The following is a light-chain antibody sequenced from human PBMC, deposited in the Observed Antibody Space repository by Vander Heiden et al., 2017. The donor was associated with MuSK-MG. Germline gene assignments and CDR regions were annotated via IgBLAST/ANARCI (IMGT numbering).Light chain of an antibody. CDR2: KDR. CDR1: ALPKQF. Sequence: SYELTQPPSVSVSPGQTARITCSGDALPKQFASWYQQKPGQAPVLVIYKDRERPSGIPERFSGSTSGTTVTLTISGVQAEDEAEYYCQSGDSSRTYYVFGTGTKVTVL. CDR3: QSGDSSRTYYV. V-gene: IGLV3-25*03. J-gene: IGLJ1*01.